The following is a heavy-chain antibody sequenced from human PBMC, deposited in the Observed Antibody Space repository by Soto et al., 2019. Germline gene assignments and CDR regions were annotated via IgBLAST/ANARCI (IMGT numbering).Heavy chain of an antibody. D-gene: IGHD5-18*01. CDR1: RGSFSASG. V-gene: IGHV1-69*01. Sequence: LVQSGAEVKKPGSSVKVSCRAGRGSFSASGFSCVRQAPGQGLEWVGGFIPIFGTANYAQKFQDRVTMTADESTITVYMELRSLRSEDKALYYCARSGYSYGPNMDWGQGTLVTVST. CDR2: FIPIFGTA. CDR3: ARSGYSYGPNMD. J-gene: IGHJ4*02.